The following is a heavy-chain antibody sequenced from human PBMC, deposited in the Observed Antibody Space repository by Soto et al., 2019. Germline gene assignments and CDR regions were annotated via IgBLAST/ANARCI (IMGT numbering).Heavy chain of an antibody. CDR2: IYYSGST. J-gene: IGHJ3*02. CDR3: ASSVEMATTRIDAYDI. CDR1: GGSISSYY. Sequence: QVQLQESGPGLVKPSETLSLTCTVSGGSISSYYWSWIRQPPGKGLEWIGYIYYSGSTNYNPSLKGRVAISVDTSKNQFSLKLSAVTAADTAVYYCASSVEMATTRIDAYDIWGQGTMVTVSS. V-gene: IGHV4-59*01. D-gene: IGHD1-1*01.